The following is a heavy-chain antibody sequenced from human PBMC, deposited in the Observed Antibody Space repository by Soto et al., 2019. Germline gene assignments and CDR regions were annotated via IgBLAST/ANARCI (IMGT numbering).Heavy chain of an antibody. D-gene: IGHD6-13*01. J-gene: IGHJ3*01. CDR2: IKTKGDGGTP. CDR1: GFIFSNAW. Sequence: EVHLVESGGGLIKTGGSLRLSCAASGFIFSNAWMTWVRQAPGKGLEWVGRIKTKGDGGTPDYAAPVKGRFTISRDDLQNTLYLQMNSLKTEDTALYYCATDRPFSAGALRSWGQGTMVTVSS. V-gene: IGHV3-15*01. CDR3: ATDRPFSAGALRS.